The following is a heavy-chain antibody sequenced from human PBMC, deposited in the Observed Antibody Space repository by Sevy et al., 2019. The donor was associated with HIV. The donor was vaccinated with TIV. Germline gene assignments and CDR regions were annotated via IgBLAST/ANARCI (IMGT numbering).Heavy chain of an antibody. D-gene: IGHD3-22*01. CDR2: VYHTGST. CDR1: GVSVTSDTYY. J-gene: IGHJ4*02. V-gene: IGHV4-61*01. CDR3: AREPYFFDKSGYFWDY. Sequence: SETLSLTCAVSGVSVTSDTYYWSWIRQPPGKGLQWIGYVYHTGSTNYSPSFKSRVTISIDTSKNQFSLRLFSVAAADTAMYHCAREPYFFDKSGYFWDYWGQGILVTVSS.